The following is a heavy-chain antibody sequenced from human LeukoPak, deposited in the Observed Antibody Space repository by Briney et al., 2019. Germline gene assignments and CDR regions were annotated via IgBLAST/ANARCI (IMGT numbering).Heavy chain of an antibody. V-gene: IGHV3-33*06. CDR1: GFTFSLYD. D-gene: IGHD6-13*01. J-gene: IGHJ4*02. Sequence: PGRSLRLSCAASGFTFSLYDMHWVRQAPGKGLDWVAVIWYDGSYIYYSDSVKGRFTISRDNSKNTMYLQMNSLRAEDTAVYYCAKNVHSTAATGTGLESWGQGTLVTVSP. CDR2: IWYDGSYI. CDR3: AKNVHSTAATGTGLES.